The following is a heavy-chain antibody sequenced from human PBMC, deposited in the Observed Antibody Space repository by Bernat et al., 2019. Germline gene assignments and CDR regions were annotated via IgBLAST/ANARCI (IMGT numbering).Heavy chain of an antibody. CDR1: GFTFSAFS. D-gene: IGHD6-13*01. V-gene: IGHV3-48*02. CDR2: ISSSGNTI. CDR3: ARGSNGIPAAVDY. J-gene: IGHJ4*02. Sequence: VQLVESGGDLVQPGGSLRLSCATSGFTFSAFSMNWVRQAPGKGLAWVSYISSSGNTIYYADSVHGRFTISRDNAKHSLYLQMNSLRDEDTAVYYCARGSNGIPAAVDYWGQGTLVTVSS.